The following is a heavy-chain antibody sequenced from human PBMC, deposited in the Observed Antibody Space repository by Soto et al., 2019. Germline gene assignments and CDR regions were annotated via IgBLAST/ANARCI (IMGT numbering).Heavy chain of an antibody. CDR1: GYTFTSYG. J-gene: IGHJ4*02. CDR2: ISAYNGNT. CDR3: ARDYEAVEMATILVDY. D-gene: IGHD5-12*01. V-gene: IGHV1-18*01. Sequence: VASVKVSCKASGYTFTSYGISWVRQAPGQGLEWMGWISAYNGNTNYAQKLQGRVTMTTDTSTSTAYMELRSLRSDDTAVYYCARDYEAVEMATILVDYWGQGTLVTVSS.